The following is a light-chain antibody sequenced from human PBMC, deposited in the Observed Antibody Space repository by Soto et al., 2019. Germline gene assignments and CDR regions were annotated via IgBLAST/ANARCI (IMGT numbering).Light chain of an antibody. CDR2: GAS. J-gene: IGKJ1*01. CDR1: QSVSSSF. Sequence: EIMLTQSPGTLSLSPGERATLSCRASQSVSSSFLAWYQQKPGLAPRLLIYGASSRATGIPDRFSGSGSGTDFTLTISRLEPEDFAMYLCQHYGTSLWTFRQGTKVEIK. CDR3: QHYGTSLWT. V-gene: IGKV3-20*01.